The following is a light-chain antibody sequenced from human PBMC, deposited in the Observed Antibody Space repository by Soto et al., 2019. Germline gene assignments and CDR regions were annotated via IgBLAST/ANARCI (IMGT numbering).Light chain of an antibody. CDR3: CSYAGSYIQYV. Sequence: QSALTQPRSVSGSHGQSVTLSCTGTSSDVGNYDYVSWYQQHPGMAPKLIIYDVIKRPSGVPDRFSGSKSGNTASLTISGLQAEDEADYYCCSYAGSYIQYVFGTGTKLTVL. J-gene: IGLJ1*01. CDR2: DVI. CDR1: SSDVGNYDY. V-gene: IGLV2-11*01.